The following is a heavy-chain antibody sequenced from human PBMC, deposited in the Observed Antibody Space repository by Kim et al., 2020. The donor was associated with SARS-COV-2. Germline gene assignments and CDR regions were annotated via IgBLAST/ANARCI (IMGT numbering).Heavy chain of an antibody. D-gene: IGHD6-13*01. CDR1: GYTFTGYY. J-gene: IGHJ6*01. V-gene: IGHV1-2*02. CDR3: ANLGRSTSWSMRDYYYAMD. Sequence: ASVKVSCKASGYTFTGYYMHWVRQAPGQGLEWMGWINPNSGDSNYTQKFQGRVTMTRDTSIGTAYMEISRLRFDDTAVYYCANLGRSTSWSMRDYYYAMD. CDR2: INPNSGDS.